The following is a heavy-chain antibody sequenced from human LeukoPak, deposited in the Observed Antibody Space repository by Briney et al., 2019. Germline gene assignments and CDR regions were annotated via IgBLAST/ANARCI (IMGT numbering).Heavy chain of an antibody. CDR2: INHSGST. Sequence: ASETLSLTCAVYGGSFSGYYWSWIRQPPGKGLEWIGEINHSGSTNYNPSLKSRVTISVDTSKNQFSLKLSSVTAADTAVYYCARDNGCSSTSCPYYYYYYMDVWGKGTTVTVSS. V-gene: IGHV4-34*01. J-gene: IGHJ6*03. CDR1: GGSFSGYY. D-gene: IGHD2-2*01. CDR3: ARDNGCSSTSCPYYYYYYMDV.